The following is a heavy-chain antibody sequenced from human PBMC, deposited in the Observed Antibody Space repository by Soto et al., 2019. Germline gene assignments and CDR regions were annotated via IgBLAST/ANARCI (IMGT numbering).Heavy chain of an antibody. CDR1: GGSFSGYY. CDR2: IYYSGST. D-gene: IGHD1-26*01. Sequence: SETLSLTCAVYGGSFSGYYWTWIRQPPGTGLEWIGTIYYSGSTYYNPSLKSRVTISVDRSKNQFSLKLSSVTAADTAVYYCARTPTPWGQGTLVTVSS. V-gene: IGHV4-34*01. CDR3: ARTPTP. J-gene: IGHJ5*02.